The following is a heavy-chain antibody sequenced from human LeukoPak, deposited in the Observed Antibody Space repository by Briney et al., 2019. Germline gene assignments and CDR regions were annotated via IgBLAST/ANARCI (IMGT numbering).Heavy chain of an antibody. CDR2: INPSGGST. D-gene: IGHD3-3*01. CDR3: AREGFPPKISDFWSGLGPYYYYGMDV. Sequence: GASVKVSCKASGYTFTSYYMHWVRQAPGQGREWMGIINPSGGSTSYTQKFQGRVTMTRDTSTSTVYMELSSLRSEDTAVYYCAREGFPPKISDFWSGLGPYYYYGMDVWGQGTTVTVSS. CDR1: GYTFTSYY. V-gene: IGHV1-46*01. J-gene: IGHJ6*02.